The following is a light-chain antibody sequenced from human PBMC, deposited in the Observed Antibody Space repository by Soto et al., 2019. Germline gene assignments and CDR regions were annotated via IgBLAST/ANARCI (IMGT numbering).Light chain of an antibody. V-gene: IGKV1-33*01. CDR1: QTIGSY. CDR2: DAS. Sequence: QLSQSPYTLSASVAHTVTIPFRASQTIGSYLNWYQQKPGKAPKLLIYDASNLETGVPSRFSGSGYGTDFTFTISSLQPEDIARYYCQQYDNLPLRFGGG. CDR3: QQYDNLPLR. J-gene: IGKJ4*01.